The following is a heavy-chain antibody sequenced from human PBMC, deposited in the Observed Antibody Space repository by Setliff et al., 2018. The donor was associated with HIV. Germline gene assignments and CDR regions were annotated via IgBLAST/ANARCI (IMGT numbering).Heavy chain of an antibody. CDR1: GFRFSNFH. CDR3: ARASYYCDSSGWVDY. D-gene: IGHD3-22*01. V-gene: IGHV3-11*01. CDR2: IGKSGTK. J-gene: IGHJ4*02. Sequence: GGSLRLSCAASGFRFSNFHMHWVRQAPGRGLEWVSFIGKSGTKYYTDSVKGRFTISRDNAKNSLYLQMNSLRAEDTAVYYCARASYYCDSSGWVDYWGQGTLVTVSS.